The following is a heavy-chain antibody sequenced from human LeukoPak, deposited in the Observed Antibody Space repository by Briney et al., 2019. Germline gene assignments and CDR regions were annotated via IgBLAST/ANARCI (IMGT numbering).Heavy chain of an antibody. CDR3: ARRVELRFLEWLPTHMDV. V-gene: IGHV4-34*01. CDR1: GGSFSGYY. CDR2: INHSGST. Sequence: SETLSLTCAVYGGSFSGYYWSWIRQPPGKGLEWIGEINHSGSTNYNPSLESRVTISVDTSKNQFSLKLSSVTAADTAVYYCARRVELRFLEWLPTHMDVWGKGTTVTVSS. D-gene: IGHD3-3*01. J-gene: IGHJ6*03.